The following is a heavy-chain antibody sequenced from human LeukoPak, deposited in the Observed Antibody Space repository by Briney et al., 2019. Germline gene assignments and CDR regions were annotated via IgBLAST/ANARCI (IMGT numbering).Heavy chain of an antibody. CDR3: ARAPNSMIVVVILDY. V-gene: IGHV1-18*01. CDR2: ISAYNGNT. CDR1: GYTFTSYG. Sequence: ASVKVSCKASGYTFTSYGISWVRQAPGQGLEWMGWISAYNGNTNYAQKLQGRVTMTTDTSTSTAYMELRSLRSDDTAVYYCARAPNSMIVVVILDYWGQGTLVTVSS. J-gene: IGHJ4*02. D-gene: IGHD3-22*01.